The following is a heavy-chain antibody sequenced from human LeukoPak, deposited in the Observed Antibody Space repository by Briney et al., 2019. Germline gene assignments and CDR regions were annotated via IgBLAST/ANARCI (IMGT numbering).Heavy chain of an antibody. Sequence: GSLRLSCAASGFTFSSYWMSWVRQAPGKGLEWVSSISSSSSYIYYADSVKGRFTISRDNAKNSLYLQMNSLRAEDTAVYYCARGNVVVVAATGYYWGQGTLITVSS. CDR1: GFTFSSYW. D-gene: IGHD2-15*01. J-gene: IGHJ4*02. CDR2: ISSSSSYI. V-gene: IGHV3-21*01. CDR3: ARGNVVVVAATGYY.